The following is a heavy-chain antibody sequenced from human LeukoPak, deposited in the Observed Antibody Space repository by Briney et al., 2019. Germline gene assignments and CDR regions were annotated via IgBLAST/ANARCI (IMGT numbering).Heavy chain of an antibody. CDR2: VYYTGST. D-gene: IGHD3-10*01. CDR1: GGSISGSSYY. J-gene: IGHJ4*02. CDR3: ARHWGRYYDSGSYYYFDY. V-gene: IGHV4-39*02. Sequence: PSETLSLTCTVSGGSISGSSYYWGWIRQPPGKGLEWVGSVYYTGSTFYNPSLKSRVTTSVDTSKNHFSLNLSSVTAADTAVYYCARHWGRYYDSGSYYYFDYWGQGTLVTVSS.